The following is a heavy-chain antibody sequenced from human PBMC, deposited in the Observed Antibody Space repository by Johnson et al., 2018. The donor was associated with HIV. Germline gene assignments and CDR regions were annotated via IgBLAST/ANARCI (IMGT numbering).Heavy chain of an antibody. CDR2: ISWNSGSI. CDR3: ARGGAAAGGAFDI. J-gene: IGHJ3*02. V-gene: IGHV3-9*02. Sequence: VQLVESGGGLVQPGRSLRVSCAASGFTSDDYAMHWVRQAPGKGLEWVSGISWNSGSIGYADSVKGRFTISRDNAKNSLYLQMNSLRAGDTAVYYCARGGAAAGGAFDIWGQGTMVTVSS. CDR1: GFTSDDYA. D-gene: IGHD6-13*01.